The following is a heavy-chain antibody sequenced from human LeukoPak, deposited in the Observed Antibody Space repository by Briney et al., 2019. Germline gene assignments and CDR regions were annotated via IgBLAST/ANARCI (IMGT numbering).Heavy chain of an antibody. CDR1: GXSFSSYA. V-gene: IGHV3-64*01. CDR3: ARSGGWGYFDY. Sequence: PGGSLRLSCSASGXSFSSYAMHWVRQAPGKGLEYVSAISSNGGTTYYANSVKGRFTISRDNSKNTLYLQMGSLRAEDMAVYYCARSGGWGYFDYWGQGTLVTVSS. D-gene: IGHD3-16*01. J-gene: IGHJ4*02. CDR2: ISSNGGTT.